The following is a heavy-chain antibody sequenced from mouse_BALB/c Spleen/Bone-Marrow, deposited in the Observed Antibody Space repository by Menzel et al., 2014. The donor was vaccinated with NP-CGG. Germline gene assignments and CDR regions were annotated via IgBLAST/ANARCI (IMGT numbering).Heavy chain of an antibody. J-gene: IGHJ2*01. D-gene: IGHD2-1*01. Sequence: EVQVVESGGGLAQPGGSLKLSCAASGFDFSRYWMSWVRQAPGRGLEWIGEINPDSSTINYTPSLKDKFIISRDNAKNTLYLQMSKVRSEDTALYYCARQGYYGKGDYWGQGTTLTVSS. CDR3: ARQGYYGKGDY. CDR2: INPDSSTI. V-gene: IGHV4-1*02. CDR1: GFDFSRYW.